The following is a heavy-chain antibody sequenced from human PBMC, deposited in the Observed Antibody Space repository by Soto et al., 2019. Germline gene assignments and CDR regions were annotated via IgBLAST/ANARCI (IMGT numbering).Heavy chain of an antibody. J-gene: IGHJ6*02. CDR3: AKRTESNYYYYGMDV. Sequence: GGSLRLSCAASGFTSSSYAMSWVRQAPGKGLEWVSAISGSGGSTYYADSVKGRFTISRDNSKNTLYLQMNSLRAEDTAVYYCAKRTESNYYYYGMDVWGQGTTVTVSS. V-gene: IGHV3-23*01. D-gene: IGHD2-21*02. CDR2: ISGSGGST. CDR1: GFTSSSYA.